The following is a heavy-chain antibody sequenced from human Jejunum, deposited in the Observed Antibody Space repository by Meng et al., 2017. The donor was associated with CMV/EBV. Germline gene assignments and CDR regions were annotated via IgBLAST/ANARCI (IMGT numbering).Heavy chain of an antibody. J-gene: IGHJ4*02. V-gene: IGHV4-4*07. CDR2: FSPGGNI. D-gene: IGHD3-22*01. CDR1: GDSISNYF. CDR3: ARGESRGYYYFDY. Sequence: QVHLQESVPGLVRPSENLSLTCTVSGDSISNYFWSWIRQPAEKKLEWIGRFSPGGNINYIPSLKGRLTMSVDTSNNQIFLNVTSVTAADTALYYCARGESRGYYYFDYWGQGILVTVSS.